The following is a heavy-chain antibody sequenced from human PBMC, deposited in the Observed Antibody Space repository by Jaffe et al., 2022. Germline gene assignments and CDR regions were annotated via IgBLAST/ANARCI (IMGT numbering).Heavy chain of an antibody. Sequence: EVHLVESGGGLVQPGGSLRLSCATSGFTFTNYWMHWVRQAPGKGLEWVSRIRTDGSITNYADSVKGRFTISRDNAKNTLYLQMNSLRAEDTAVYYCARGDYYDFWSGWLDYWGQGTLITVSS. J-gene: IGHJ4*02. CDR1: GFTFTNYW. CDR3: ARGDYYDFWSGWLDY. V-gene: IGHV3-74*01. D-gene: IGHD3-3*01. CDR2: IRTDGSIT.